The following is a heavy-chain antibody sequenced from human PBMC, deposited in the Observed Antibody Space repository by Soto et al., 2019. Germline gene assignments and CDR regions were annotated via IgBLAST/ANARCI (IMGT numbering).Heavy chain of an antibody. Sequence: QITLKESGPTLVKPTQTLTLTCTFSGFSFGVSGVGVGWIRQPPGRALEWLGLVFSNDDKRYSPSLESRLTLTKDTSNNQVVLTVTNLDPGDTGTYYCARAYTYDFDHWGQGTLVTVSS. CDR3: ARAYTYDFDH. D-gene: IGHD2-21*01. J-gene: IGHJ4*02. V-gene: IGHV2-5*01. CDR2: VFSNDDK. CDR1: GFSFGVSGVG.